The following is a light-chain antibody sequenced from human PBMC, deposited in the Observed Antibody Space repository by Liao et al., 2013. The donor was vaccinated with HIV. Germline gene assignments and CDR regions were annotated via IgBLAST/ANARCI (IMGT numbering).Light chain of an antibody. J-gene: IGLJ1*01. V-gene: IGLV3-1*01. Sequence: SYELTQPPSVSVSPGQTASITCSGNKLGDKYAYWYQQKPGQSPVLVIYQDTKRPSGIPERFSGSNSGNTATLTISGTQAMDEADYYCQAWDRSTSYGFGTGTKVTVL. CDR3: QAWDRSTSYG. CDR1: KLGDKY. CDR2: QDT.